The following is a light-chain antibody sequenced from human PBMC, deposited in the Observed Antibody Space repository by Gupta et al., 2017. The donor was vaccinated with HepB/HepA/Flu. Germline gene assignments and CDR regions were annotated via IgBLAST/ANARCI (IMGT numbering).Light chain of an antibody. CDR3: QQYKTFPVT. V-gene: IGKV1-33*01. CDR2: DAS. J-gene: IGKJ4*01. Sequence: DIQLTQSPSSLSASIGDRVSITCQASQGISHFLTWYQQKPGKAPRVVIYDASTLQTGVSQNFSGSGSGTHFTLTITSLQPEDVATYYCQQYKTFPVTFGGGTKVDIK. CDR1: QGISHF.